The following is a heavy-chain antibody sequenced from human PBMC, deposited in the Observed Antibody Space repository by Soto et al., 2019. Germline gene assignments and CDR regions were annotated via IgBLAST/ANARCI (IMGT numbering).Heavy chain of an antibody. J-gene: IGHJ4*02. CDR1: GFTFSSYA. CDR2: ISGSGGST. Sequence: EVQLLESGGGLVQPGGSLRLSCAASGFTFSSYAMSWVRQAPGQGLEWVSAISGSGGSTYYADSVKGRFTISRDNSKNTLYLQRDSLRAEDTAVYYCAKDRGYYYGSGTSTWDYWGQGTLVTVSS. V-gene: IGHV3-23*01. CDR3: AKDRGYYYGSGTSTWDY. D-gene: IGHD3-10*01.